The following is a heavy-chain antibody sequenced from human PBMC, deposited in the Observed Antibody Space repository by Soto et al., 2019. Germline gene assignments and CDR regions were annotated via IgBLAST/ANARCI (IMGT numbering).Heavy chain of an antibody. CDR3: ARDSHVGSGWQLTADY. CDR2: IWYDGSNK. J-gene: IGHJ4*02. CDR1: GFTFSSYG. D-gene: IGHD6-19*01. V-gene: IGHV3-33*01. Sequence: RRLSCAASGFTFSSYGMHWVRQAPGKGLEWVAVIWYDGSNKYYAESVKGRFTISRDNSKNTLYLQMNSLRAEDTAVYYCARDSHVGSGWQLTADYWGQGTLVTSPQ.